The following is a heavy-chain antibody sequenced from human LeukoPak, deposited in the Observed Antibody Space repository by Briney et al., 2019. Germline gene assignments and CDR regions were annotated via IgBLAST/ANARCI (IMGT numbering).Heavy chain of an antibody. J-gene: IGHJ4*02. CDR3: ARRHVQYSSSSDPYYFDY. CDR2: LDYSGST. D-gene: IGHD6-6*01. Sequence: SETLSLTCTVSGVSISSYYWTWILQPPGKGLEWLGYLDYSGSTNYNPSLKSRVTISVDTSKNQFSLKLSSVSAADTAVYYCARRHVQYSSSSDPYYFDYWGQGTLVTVSS. CDR1: GVSISSYY. V-gene: IGHV4-59*01.